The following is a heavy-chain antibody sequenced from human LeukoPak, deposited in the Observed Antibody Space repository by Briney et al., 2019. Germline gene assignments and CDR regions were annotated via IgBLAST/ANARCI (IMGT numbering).Heavy chain of an antibody. D-gene: IGHD6-13*01. CDR3: ARGEWLGYSSSWYAGLDY. CDR2: INHSGST. CDR1: GGSFSGYY. Sequence: SETLSLTCAVYGGSFSGYYWSWIRQPPGKGLEWIGEINHSGSTNYNPSLKSRVTISVDTSKNQFSLKLSSVTAADTAVYYCARGEWLGYSSSWYAGLDYWGQGTLVTVSS. J-gene: IGHJ4*02. V-gene: IGHV4-34*01.